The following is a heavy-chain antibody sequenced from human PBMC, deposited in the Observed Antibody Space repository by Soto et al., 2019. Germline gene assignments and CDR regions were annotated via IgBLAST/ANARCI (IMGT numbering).Heavy chain of an antibody. CDR1: GFTFSNYA. CDR3: AKGSSWSEFQY. CDR2: MSSST. V-gene: IGHV3-23*01. J-gene: IGHJ1*01. D-gene: IGHD6-19*01. Sequence: EVQLLDSGGGLVQPGGSLRLSCVVSGFTFSNYAMTWVRQPPGKGLDWVSSMSSSTYYADSVKCRFTISSDNSKNTLFLQMNTLRAQDTPMYYCAKGSSWSEFQYWCQGTLVTVSS.